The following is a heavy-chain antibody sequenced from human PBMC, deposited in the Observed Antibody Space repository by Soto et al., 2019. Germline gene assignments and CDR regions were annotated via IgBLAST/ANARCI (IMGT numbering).Heavy chain of an antibody. CDR1: GFTFSSYA. V-gene: IGHV3-23*01. J-gene: IGHJ4*02. CDR2: ISGSGGNT. CDR3: ARSIKARPFDY. D-gene: IGHD6-6*01. Sequence: EVQLLESGGGLVQPGGSLRLSCTASGFTFSSYAMSWVRQAPGKGLEWVSAISGSGGNTYYADSVKGRFTISRDNSKNTLYLQMNSLRAEDTAVYYGARSIKARPFDYWGQGALVTVSS.